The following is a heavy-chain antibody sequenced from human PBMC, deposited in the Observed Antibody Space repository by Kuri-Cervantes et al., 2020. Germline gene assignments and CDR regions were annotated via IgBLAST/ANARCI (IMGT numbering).Heavy chain of an antibody. V-gene: IGHV3-53*01. Sequence: GGSLRLSCAASGFTVSSNYMSWVRQAPGKGLEWVSVIYSGGSTYYADSVKGRFTISRDNSKNTLYLQMNSLRAEDTAVYYCARDVLGYYDYIWGSYRYMGVWGKGTTVTVSS. CDR3: ARDVLGYYDYIWGSYRYMGV. CDR1: GFTVSSNY. D-gene: IGHD3-16*02. CDR2: IYSGGST. J-gene: IGHJ6*03.